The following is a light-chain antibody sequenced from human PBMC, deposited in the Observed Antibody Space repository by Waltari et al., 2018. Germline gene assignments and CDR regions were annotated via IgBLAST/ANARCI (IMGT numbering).Light chain of an antibody. Sequence: QSVLTQPPSAAGTPGQRVTISCSGSSSNIGSNSVCWYQQLPGTAPKLLIYKNDQRPSGVPDRFSASKSDTSASLAISGLRSDDEADYFCAAWDDRLSRVLFGGGTQLTVL. J-gene: IGLJ2*01. V-gene: IGLV1-47*01. CDR3: AAWDDRLSRVL. CDR2: KND. CDR1: SSNIGSNS.